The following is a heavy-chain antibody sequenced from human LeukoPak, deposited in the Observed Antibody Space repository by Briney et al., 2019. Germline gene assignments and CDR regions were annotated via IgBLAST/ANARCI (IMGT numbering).Heavy chain of an antibody. CDR2: ISGGSGST. V-gene: IGHV3-23*01. CDR1: GFTFSSYA. D-gene: IGHD1-14*01. J-gene: IGHJ4*02. Sequence: PGGSLRLSCAASGFTFSSYAMSWVRQAPGKGLAWVSTISGGSGSTYCADSVKGRFTISRDNSKNTLYLQKNSLRSEDTAVYYCRIGSGYWGQGTLVTVSS. CDR3: RIGSGY.